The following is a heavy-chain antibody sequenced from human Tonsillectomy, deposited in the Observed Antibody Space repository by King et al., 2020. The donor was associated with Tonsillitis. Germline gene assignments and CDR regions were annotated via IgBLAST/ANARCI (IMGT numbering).Heavy chain of an antibody. CDR2: IYWDDGK. V-gene: IGHV2-5*09. J-gene: IGHJ3*02. D-gene: IGHD6-13*01. CDR1: GFSLSTIGVG. CDR3: AHRKNAAASGTGAFDI. Sequence: VTLKESGPTLVKPTQTLTLTCTFSGFSLSTIGVGVGWIRQPPGKSLEWLALIYWDDGKRYGPSLSSRVTYAKDTSKNQVVLTMTKMDPVDTGTYYCAHRKNAAASGTGAFDIWGQGTVVTVSS.